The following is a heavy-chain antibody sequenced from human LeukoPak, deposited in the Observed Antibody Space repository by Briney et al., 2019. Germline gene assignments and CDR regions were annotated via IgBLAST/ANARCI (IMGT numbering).Heavy chain of an antibody. CDR1: GVSFCSFG. D-gene: IGHD3-22*01. V-gene: IGHV3-23*01. CDR3: AKEVLVVIESYLEK. J-gene: IGHJ4*02. CDR2: ITGSGQTA. Sequence: WGGLRLSCAGPGVSFCSFGLTRVRQAPGEGLEWGSTITGSGQTAYYSDSVKGRFTTSRDNSKNTLYLEMSSLRAEDTAIYYCAKEVLVVIESYLEKWGQGTLVTVSS.